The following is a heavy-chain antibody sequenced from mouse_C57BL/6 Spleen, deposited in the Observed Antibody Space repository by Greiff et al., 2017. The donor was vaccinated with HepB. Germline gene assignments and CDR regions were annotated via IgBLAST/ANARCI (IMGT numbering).Heavy chain of an antibody. CDR2: IYPGNGDT. D-gene: IGHD6-1*01. CDR3: ARGAGRYAMDY. V-gene: IGHV1-12*01. CDR1: GYTFTSYN. J-gene: IGHJ4*01. Sequence: LQQSGAELVRPGASVKMSCKASGYTFTSYNMHWVKQTPRQGLEWSGAIYPGNGDTSYNQKFKGKAKLTVDKSSSIAYMQLSSVTSEDSAVYCCARGAGRYAMDYWGQGTSVTVSS.